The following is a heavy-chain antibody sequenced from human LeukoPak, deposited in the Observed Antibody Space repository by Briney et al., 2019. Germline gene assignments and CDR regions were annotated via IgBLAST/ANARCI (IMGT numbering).Heavy chain of an antibody. D-gene: IGHD3-3*01. CDR1: GGSISSYY. J-gene: IGHJ4*02. Sequence: SETLSLTCTVSGGSISSYYWSCIRQPPGKGLEWIGYIYYSASTNYNPSLKSRVTISVDTSKNQFSLKLSSVTAADTAVYYCARTRRVNDFWSGYYFVGGYFDYWGQGTLVTVSS. V-gene: IGHV4-59*12. CDR3: ARTRRVNDFWSGYYFVGGYFDY. CDR2: IYYSAST.